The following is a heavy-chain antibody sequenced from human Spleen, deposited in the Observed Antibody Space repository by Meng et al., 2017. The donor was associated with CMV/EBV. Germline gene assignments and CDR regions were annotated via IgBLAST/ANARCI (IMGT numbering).Heavy chain of an antibody. J-gene: IGHJ5*02. D-gene: IGHD2-2*01. Sequence: IISSSYYWGWIRQPPGKGLEWIGSMYYSGRTYYNPSLKSRVIISVDMSKNEFSLKLSSVTAADTAVYYCARVMGYCSSTNSPHWLDPWGQGTLVTVSS. CDR2: MYYSGRT. V-gene: IGHV4-39*07. CDR3: ARVMGYCSSTNSPHWLDP. CDR1: IISSSYY.